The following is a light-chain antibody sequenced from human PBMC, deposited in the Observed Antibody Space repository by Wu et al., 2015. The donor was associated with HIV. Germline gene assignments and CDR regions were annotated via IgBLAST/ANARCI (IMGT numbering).Light chain of an antibody. J-gene: IGKJ4*01. CDR3: QQYNSYPLT. Sequence: DIQMTQSPPTLSASLGDRVTITCRASQSITTWLAWYQQKPGKVPKVLIYKASNLESGVPSRFSGSGSGTEFTLTISSLQPDDFATYYCQQYNSYPLTFGGGTKVEIK. CDR2: KAS. V-gene: IGKV1-5*03. CDR1: QSITTW.